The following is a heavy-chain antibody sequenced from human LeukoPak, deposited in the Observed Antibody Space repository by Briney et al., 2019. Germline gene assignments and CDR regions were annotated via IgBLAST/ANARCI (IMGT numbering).Heavy chain of an antibody. CDR3: ARNRGRPYYYDSSGYLDY. Sequence: GASVKVSCKASGYTFTSYGNSWVRQAPGQGLEWMGWISAYNGNTNYAQKLQGRVTMTTDTSTSTAYMELRSLRSDDTAVYYCARNRGRPYYYDSSGYLDYWGQGTLVTVSS. CDR2: ISAYNGNT. J-gene: IGHJ4*02. V-gene: IGHV1-18*01. D-gene: IGHD3-22*01. CDR1: GYTFTSYG.